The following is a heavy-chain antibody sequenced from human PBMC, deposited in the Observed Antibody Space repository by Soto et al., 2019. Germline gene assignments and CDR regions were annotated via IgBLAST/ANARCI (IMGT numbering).Heavy chain of an antibody. CDR3: ARDQIGGSGLDD. J-gene: IGHJ4*03. D-gene: IGHD2-15*01. CDR1: RFTFSSYW. Sequence: GGSLRLSCAASRFTFSSYWMSWVRQAPGKGLEWVANIKQDGSEKYYVDSVKGRFTISRDNAKNSLYLQMNSLRAEDTAVYYCARDQIGGSGLDDWGQGTPVTVSS. CDR2: IKQDGSEK. V-gene: IGHV3-7*01.